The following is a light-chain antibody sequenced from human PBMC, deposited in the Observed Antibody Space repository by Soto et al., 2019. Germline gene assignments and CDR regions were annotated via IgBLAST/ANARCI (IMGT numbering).Light chain of an antibody. CDR3: QQYGSSPTT. CDR2: GAS. J-gene: IGKJ1*01. Sequence: EMVLTRSSGTLSXXXXXXXXXXXMVSQSVSSSYLAWYQQKPGQAPRLLIYGASSRATGIPDRFSGSGSGTDFTLTISRLEPEDFAVYYCQQYGSSPTTFGQGTKVDIK. V-gene: IGKV3-20*01. CDR1: QSVSSSY.